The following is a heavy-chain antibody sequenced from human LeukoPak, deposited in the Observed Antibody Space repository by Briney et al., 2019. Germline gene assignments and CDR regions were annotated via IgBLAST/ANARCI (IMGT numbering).Heavy chain of an antibody. D-gene: IGHD3-22*01. CDR2: ISASGGST. CDR1: GFTFSSYA. Sequence: PGGSLRLSCAASGFTFSSYAMSWVRQAPGKGLEWVSAISASGGSTYYADSVKGRVTISRDNSKNALYLQLNSLRAEDTAVYYWAKTDTSGYYYDGVFDHWGQGTLVTVSS. V-gene: IGHV3-23*01. CDR3: AKTDTSGYYYDGVFDH. J-gene: IGHJ4*02.